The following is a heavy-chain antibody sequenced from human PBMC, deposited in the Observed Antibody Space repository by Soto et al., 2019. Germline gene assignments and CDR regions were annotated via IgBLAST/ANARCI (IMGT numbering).Heavy chain of an antibody. D-gene: IGHD6-13*01. V-gene: IGHV4-4*02. CDR1: GGSTSSSNW. CDR2: IYHSGST. J-gene: IGHJ3*02. CDR3: ARSPSSSWYGGGAFDI. Sequence: SSETLSFTCTVSGGSTSSSNWWSWVRQPPGKGLEWIGEIYHSGSTNYNPSLQSRVTTSVDKSENQFSLKMRFVTAADTAVYYCARSPSSSWYGGGAFDIWGQGTMVTVSS.